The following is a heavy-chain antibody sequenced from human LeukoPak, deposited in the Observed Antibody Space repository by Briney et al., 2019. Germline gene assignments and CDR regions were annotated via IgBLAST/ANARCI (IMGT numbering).Heavy chain of an antibody. CDR1: GLTFSSYA. V-gene: IGHV3-30-3*01. Sequence: GGSLRLSCAASGLTFSSYAMHWVRQAPGKGLEWVAVISYDGSNKYYADSVKGRFTISRDNSKNTLYLQMNSLRAEDTAVYYCARVKSRGNYYYYYGMDVWGQGTTVTVS. D-gene: IGHD3-10*01. J-gene: IGHJ6*02. CDR2: ISYDGSNK. CDR3: ARVKSRGNYYYYYGMDV.